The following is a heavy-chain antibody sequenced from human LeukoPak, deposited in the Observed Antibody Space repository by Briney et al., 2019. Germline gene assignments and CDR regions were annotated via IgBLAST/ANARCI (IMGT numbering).Heavy chain of an antibody. Sequence: SETLSLTCTVSGGSISSSSYYWGWIRQPPGKGLEWIGSIYYSGSTYYNPSLKSRVTISVDTSKNQFSLKLSSVTAADTAVYYCAPVVAAHDAFGIWGQGTMVTVSS. D-gene: IGHD2-15*01. CDR3: APVVAAHDAFGI. V-gene: IGHV4-39*01. J-gene: IGHJ3*02. CDR1: GGSISSSSYY. CDR2: IYYSGST.